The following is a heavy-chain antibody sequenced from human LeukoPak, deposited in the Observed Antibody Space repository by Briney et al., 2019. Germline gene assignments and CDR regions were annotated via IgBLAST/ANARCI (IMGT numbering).Heavy chain of an antibody. V-gene: IGHV3-7*01. D-gene: IGHD2-2*01. Sequence: GGSLRLSCAASGFTFSSYWMSWVRQAPGKGLEWVANIKQDGSEKYYVDSVKGRLTISRDNAKNSLYLQMNSLRAEDTAVYYCARLRTDYCSSTSCPAFWGYYMDVWGKGTTVTVSS. CDR2: IKQDGSEK. CDR1: GFTFSSYW. CDR3: ARLRTDYCSSTSCPAFWGYYMDV. J-gene: IGHJ6*03.